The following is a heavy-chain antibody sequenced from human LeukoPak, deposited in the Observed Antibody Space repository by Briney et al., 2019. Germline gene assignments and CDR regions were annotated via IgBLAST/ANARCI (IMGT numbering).Heavy chain of an antibody. CDR2: IYYSGST. J-gene: IGHJ4*02. D-gene: IGHD3-10*01. V-gene: IGHV4-59*01. Sequence: SETLPLTCTVSGGSISSYYWSWIRQPPGKGLEWIGYIYYSGSTNYNPSLKSRVTISVDTSKNQFSLKLSSVTAADTAVYYCARERSMVRGYYFDYWGQGTLVTVSS. CDR1: GGSISSYY. CDR3: ARERSMVRGYYFDY.